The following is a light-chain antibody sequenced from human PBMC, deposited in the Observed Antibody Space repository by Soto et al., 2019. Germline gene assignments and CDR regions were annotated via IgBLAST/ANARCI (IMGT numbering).Light chain of an antibody. CDR3: CSCAGSTTQTYV. CDR2: EVS. J-gene: IGLJ1*01. Sequence: QSALTQPASVSGSPGQSITISCTGTHSDVGSYNLVSWYQQHPGKAPKVIIYEVSERPSGVSDRFSGSKSGNTASLMISGLQAEDEADYYCCSCAGSTTQTYVFGSGTKVTVL. V-gene: IGLV2-23*02. CDR1: HSDVGSYNL.